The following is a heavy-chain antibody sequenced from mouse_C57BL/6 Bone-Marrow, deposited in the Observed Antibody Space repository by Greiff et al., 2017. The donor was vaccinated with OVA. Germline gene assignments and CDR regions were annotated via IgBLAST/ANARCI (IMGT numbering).Heavy chain of an antibody. CDR3: ASGLLRSFYFDD. CDR2: IHPNSGST. J-gene: IGHJ2*01. V-gene: IGHV1-64*01. CDR1: GYTFTSYW. Sequence: QVQLQQPGAELVKPGASVKLSCKASGYTFTSYWMHWVKQRPGQGLEWIGMIHPNSGSTNYNEKFKSKATLTVDKSSSTAYMQLSSLTSEDSAVYYGASGLLRSFYFDDWGQGTTLTVSS. D-gene: IGHD1-1*01.